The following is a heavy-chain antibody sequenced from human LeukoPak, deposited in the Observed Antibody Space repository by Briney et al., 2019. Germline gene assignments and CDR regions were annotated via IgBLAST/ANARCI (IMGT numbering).Heavy chain of an antibody. CDR3: ARSDMGDWYFDL. J-gene: IGHJ2*01. V-gene: IGHV4-59*01. CDR2: IYYSGST. D-gene: IGHD3-16*01. Sequence: RTSETLSLTCTVSGGSISSYYWSWIRQPPGKGLEWIGYIYYSGSTNYNPSLKSRVTISVDTSKDQFSLKLSSVTAADTAVYYCARSDMGDWYFDLWGRGTLVTVSS. CDR1: GGSISSYY.